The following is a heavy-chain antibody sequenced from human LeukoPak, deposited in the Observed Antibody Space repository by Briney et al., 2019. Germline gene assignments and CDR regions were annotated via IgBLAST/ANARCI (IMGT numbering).Heavy chain of an antibody. V-gene: IGHV3-30*18. Sequence: GGSLRLSCAASGFTFSSYGMHWVRQAPGKGLERVAVISYDGSNKYYADSVKGRFTISRDNSKNTLYLQMNSLRAEGTAVYYCAKDTEMATSYYFDYWGQGTLVTVSS. CDR1: GFTFSSYG. D-gene: IGHD5-24*01. CDR2: ISYDGSNK. CDR3: AKDTEMATSYYFDY. J-gene: IGHJ4*02.